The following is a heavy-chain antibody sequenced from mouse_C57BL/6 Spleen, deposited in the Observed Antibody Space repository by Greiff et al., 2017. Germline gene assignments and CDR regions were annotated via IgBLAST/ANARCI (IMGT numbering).Heavy chain of an antibody. V-gene: IGHV5-16*01. Sequence: EVKLVESEGGLVQPGSSMKLSCTASGFTFSDYYMAWVRQVPEKGLEWVANINYDGSSTYYLDSLQSRFIISRDNAKNILYLQMSSLKSEDTATYYCARDRGIYYDYEGWEVWGTGTTVTVSS. J-gene: IGHJ1*03. CDR3: ARDRGIYYDYEGWEV. CDR2: INYDGSST. D-gene: IGHD2-4*01. CDR1: GFTFSDYY.